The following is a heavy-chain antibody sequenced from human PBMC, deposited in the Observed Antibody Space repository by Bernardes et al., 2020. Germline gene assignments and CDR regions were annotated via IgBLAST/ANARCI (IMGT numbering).Heavy chain of an antibody. D-gene: IGHD4-17*01. CDR2: IIPIFGTA. CDR3: ATSLQYTDYGDYQPNRYYYYYGMDV. J-gene: IGHJ6*02. Sequence: SVKVSCKASGGTFSSYAISWVRQAPGQGLEWMGGIIPIFGTANYAQKFQGRVTITADESTSTAYMELSSLRSEDTAVYYCATSLQYTDYGDYQPNRYYYYYGMDVWGQGTTVTVSS. V-gene: IGHV1-69*13. CDR1: GGTFSSYA.